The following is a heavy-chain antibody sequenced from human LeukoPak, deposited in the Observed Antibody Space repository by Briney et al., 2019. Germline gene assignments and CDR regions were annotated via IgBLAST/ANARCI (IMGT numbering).Heavy chain of an antibody. J-gene: IGHJ4*02. CDR2: ISGYNGKT. CDR1: GYSFTRYG. D-gene: IGHD3-22*01. V-gene: IGHV1-18*01. CDR3: ARDWSEYYDSSGYHLPFDS. Sequence: ASVKVSCKASGYSFTRYGISWVRQAPGQGLEWMGWISGYNGKTNYAQKLQGRVTMTTDTSTSTAYMELRSLISDDTAVYYCARDWSEYYDSSGYHLPFDSWGQGTLVTVSS.